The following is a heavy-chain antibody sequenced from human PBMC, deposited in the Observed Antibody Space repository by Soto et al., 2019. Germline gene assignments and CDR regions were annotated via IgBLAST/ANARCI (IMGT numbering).Heavy chain of an antibody. CDR1: GFTFSSYS. V-gene: IGHV3-21*01. Sequence: GGSLRLSCAASGFTFSSYSMNWVRQAPGKGLEWVSSISSSSSYIYYADSVKGRLTISRDNAKNSLYLQMNSLRAEDTAVYYCARDRLWNYYYYYGMDVWGQGTTVTVSS. CDR3: ARDRLWNYYYYYGMDV. D-gene: IGHD5-18*01. CDR2: ISSSSSYI. J-gene: IGHJ6*02.